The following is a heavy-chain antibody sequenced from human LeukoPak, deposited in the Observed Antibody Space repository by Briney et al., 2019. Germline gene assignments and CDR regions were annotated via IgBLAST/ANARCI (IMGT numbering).Heavy chain of an antibody. Sequence: ASVKVTCKASGYTFTSYDINWVRQATGQGLEWMGRMNPNSGKTGYAQKFHGRVTMTRDTSKSTAYMELSSLRSEDTAVYYCARESGFYGSGSRYWGQGTLVTVSS. D-gene: IGHD3-10*01. CDR3: ARESGFYGSGSRY. CDR2: MNPNSGKT. J-gene: IGHJ4*02. V-gene: IGHV1-8*01. CDR1: GYTFTSYD.